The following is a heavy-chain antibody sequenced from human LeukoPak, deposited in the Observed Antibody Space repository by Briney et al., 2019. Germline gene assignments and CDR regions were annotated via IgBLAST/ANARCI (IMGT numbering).Heavy chain of an antibody. CDR1: GYSFTSHW. J-gene: IGHJ4*02. V-gene: IGHV5-51*01. CDR3: AKSKTSGWKYYFDY. Sequence: GESLKISCKGSGYSFTSHWIGWVRQMPGKGLEWMGIIYPGDSDTRYSPSFQGQVTLSADKSISTAYLQWSSLKASDTARYYCAKSKTSGWKYYFDYWGQGTLVTVSS. CDR2: IYPGDSDT. D-gene: IGHD6-19*01.